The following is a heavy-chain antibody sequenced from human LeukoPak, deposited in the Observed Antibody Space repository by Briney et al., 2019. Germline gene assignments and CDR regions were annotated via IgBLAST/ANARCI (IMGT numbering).Heavy chain of an antibody. CDR3: AREGRGGDYYYYMDV. Sequence: ASVKVSCKASGYTFTSYAMNWVRQAPGQGLEGMGWINTNTGNPTYAQGFTGRFVFSLDTSVSTAYLQISSLKAEDTAVYYCAREGRGGDYYYYMDVWGKGTTVTVSS. V-gene: IGHV7-4-1*02. CDR1: GYTFTSYA. CDR2: INTNTGNP. D-gene: IGHD3-3*01. J-gene: IGHJ6*03.